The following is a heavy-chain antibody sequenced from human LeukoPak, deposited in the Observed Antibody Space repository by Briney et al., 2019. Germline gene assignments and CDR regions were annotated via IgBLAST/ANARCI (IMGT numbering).Heavy chain of an antibody. CDR2: ISAYNGNT. CDR1: GYTFTSYG. V-gene: IGHV1-18*01. D-gene: IGHD3-10*01. J-gene: IGHJ4*02. CDR3: ARDGNYYGSGSYYNSLYYFDY. Sequence: ASVKVSCKASGYTFTSYGISWVRQAPGQGLEWMGWISAYNGNTNYAQKLQGRVTMTTDTSTSTAYMELRSLRSDDTAVYYCARDGNYYGSGSYYNSLYYFDYWGQGTLVTVSS.